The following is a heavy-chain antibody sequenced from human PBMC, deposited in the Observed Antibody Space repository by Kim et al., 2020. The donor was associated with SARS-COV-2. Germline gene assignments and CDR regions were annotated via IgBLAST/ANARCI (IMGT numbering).Heavy chain of an antibody. Sequence: ASVKVSCKASGYTFTNYYMHWVRQAPGQGLEWMGIINPNDGSTTYAQNFQGRVTMTRDTSASTVYMELTSLTSDDTAVYYCARSLPRGYSYGYLDYWGQG. CDR3: ARSLPRGYSYGYLDY. D-gene: IGHD5-18*01. CDR1: GYTFTNYY. J-gene: IGHJ4*02. V-gene: IGHV1-46*01. CDR2: INPNDGST.